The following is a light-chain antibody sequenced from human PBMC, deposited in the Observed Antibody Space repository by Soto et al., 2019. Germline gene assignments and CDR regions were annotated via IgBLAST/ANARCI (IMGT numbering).Light chain of an antibody. CDR2: DVS. CDR3: SSYSSSTNHVV. V-gene: IGLV2-14*03. Sequence: QSVLTQPASVSGSPGRSVTISCTGTSTDVGDFNYVSWYQHLPGRAPKLIIYDVSNRPSGISYRFSASKSGRTASLTISGLQAEDEADYYCSSYSSSTNHVVFGGGPKVTVL. CDR1: STDVGDFNY. J-gene: IGLJ2*01.